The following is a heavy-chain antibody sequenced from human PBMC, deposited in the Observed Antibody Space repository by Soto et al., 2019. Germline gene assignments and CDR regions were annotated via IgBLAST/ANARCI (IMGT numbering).Heavy chain of an antibody. CDR1: GGTFSSYT. J-gene: IGHJ5*02. V-gene: IGHV1-69*08. Sequence: QVQLVQSGAEVKKPGSSVKVSCKASGGTFSSYTISWVRQAPGQGLEWMGRIIPILGIANYAQKCQGRVTITADKSTSTAYMELSSLRSEDTAVYYCARDVGNSGYDYSNWFDPWGQGTLVTVSS. D-gene: IGHD5-12*01. CDR2: IIPILGIA. CDR3: ARDVGNSGYDYSNWFDP.